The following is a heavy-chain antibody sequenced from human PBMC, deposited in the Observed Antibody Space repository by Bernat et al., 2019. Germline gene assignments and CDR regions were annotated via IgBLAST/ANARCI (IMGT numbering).Heavy chain of an antibody. CDR3: ARESQDIGVVIAAVDL. Sequence: EVQLVESGGGLVKPGGSLRLSCAASGFIFSSYNMNWVRQAPGKGLEWVSSISSSSAYIYYADSVKGRLTRSRDNAKNSLYLKMNSLRAEDTAVYYCARESQDIGVVIAAVDLWGQGTMVTVSS. V-gene: IGHV3-21*01. CDR1: GFIFSSYN. D-gene: IGHD2-15*01. CDR2: ISSSSAYI. J-gene: IGHJ3*01.